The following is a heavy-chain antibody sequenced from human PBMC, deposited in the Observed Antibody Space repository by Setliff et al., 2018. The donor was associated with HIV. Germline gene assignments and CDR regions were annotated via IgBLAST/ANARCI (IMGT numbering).Heavy chain of an antibody. CDR3: ARDRATYYYETLRPNRAFDY. D-gene: IGHD3-22*01. J-gene: IGHJ4*02. Sequence: GASVKVSCKASGYTFTTYYIHWVRQAPGQGLEWMGIINSSGGSTSYAQKFQGRVTMTTDTSTSTAYMELRSLRSDDTAVYYCARDRATYYYETLRPNRAFDYWGQGTLVTVSS. V-gene: IGHV1-46*01. CDR2: INSSGGST. CDR1: GYTFTTYY.